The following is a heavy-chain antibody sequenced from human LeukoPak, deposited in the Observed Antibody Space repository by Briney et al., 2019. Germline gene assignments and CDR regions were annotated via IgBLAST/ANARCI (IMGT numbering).Heavy chain of an antibody. CDR2: INPYSGDT. J-gene: IGHJ4*02. V-gene: IGHV1-2*02. CDR1: GGTFSNYV. D-gene: IGHD1-26*01. CDR3: ARVAMSGIGSDDF. Sequence: GASVKVSCKASGGTFSNYVINWVRQAPGQGLEWMGWINPYSGDTNYAQKFQGRVTMTRDTSISTAYMELSSLKSDDTAVYYCARVAMSGIGSDDFWGQGTLVTASS.